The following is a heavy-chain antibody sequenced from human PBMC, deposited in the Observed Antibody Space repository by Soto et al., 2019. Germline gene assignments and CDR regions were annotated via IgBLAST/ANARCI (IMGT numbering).Heavy chain of an antibody. CDR1: GFTFSNYA. Sequence: QVQLVESGGGVVQPGRSLRLPCAASGFTFSNYAMHWVRQAPGKGLELVAIISYDGSNKYYAESVKGRFTISRDNPRNTVHLQMSSLRVEDTAVYYCARDLSRGITMIALEIHYWGQGTRVTVAS. D-gene: IGHD3-22*01. CDR2: ISYDGSNK. V-gene: IGHV3-30-3*01. J-gene: IGHJ4*02. CDR3: ARDLSRGITMIALEIHY.